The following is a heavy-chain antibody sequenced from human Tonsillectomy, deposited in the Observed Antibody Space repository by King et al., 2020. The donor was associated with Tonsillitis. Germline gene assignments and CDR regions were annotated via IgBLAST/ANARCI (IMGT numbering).Heavy chain of an antibody. Sequence: VQLVESGGGLVKPGGSLRLSCAASGFSFSSYNMNWVRQAPGKGLEWVSSISSSSISIYYADSVKGRFTISRDNAKNSLYLQMNSLRAEDTAVYYCAGEVYGSGSYYPDWGQGTLVTVSS. V-gene: IGHV3-21*01. CDR2: ISSSSISI. CDR1: GFSFSSYN. D-gene: IGHD3-10*01. J-gene: IGHJ4*02. CDR3: AGEVYGSGSYYPD.